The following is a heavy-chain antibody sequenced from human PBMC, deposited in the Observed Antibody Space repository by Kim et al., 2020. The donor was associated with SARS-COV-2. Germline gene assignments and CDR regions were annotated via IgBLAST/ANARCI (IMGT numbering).Heavy chain of an antibody. J-gene: IGHJ4*02. CDR1: GYTFTGYY. CDR3: ARDYRSPRAVAGTRRPPDY. CDR2: INPNSGGT. Sequence: ASVKVSCKASGYTFTGYYMHWVRQAPGQGLEWMGWINPNSGGTNYAQKFQGRVTMTRDTSISTAYMELSRLRSDDTAVYYCARDYRSPRAVAGTRRPPDYWGQGTLVTVSS. V-gene: IGHV1-2*02. D-gene: IGHD6-19*01.